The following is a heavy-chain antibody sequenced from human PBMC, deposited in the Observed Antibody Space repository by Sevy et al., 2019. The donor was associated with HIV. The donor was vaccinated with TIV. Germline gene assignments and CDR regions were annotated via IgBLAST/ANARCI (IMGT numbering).Heavy chain of an antibody. CDR1: GGSVSSGSYY. CDR3: ARPAVDGMIWYFDL. Sequence: SETLSLTCTVSGGSVSSGSYYWSWIRQPPGKGLEWIGYIYYSGSTNYNPSLKSRVTISVDTSKNQFSLKLSSVTAAETAVYYCARPAVDGMIWYFDLWGRGTLVTVSS. J-gene: IGHJ2*01. CDR2: IYYSGST. V-gene: IGHV4-61*01. D-gene: IGHD6-19*01.